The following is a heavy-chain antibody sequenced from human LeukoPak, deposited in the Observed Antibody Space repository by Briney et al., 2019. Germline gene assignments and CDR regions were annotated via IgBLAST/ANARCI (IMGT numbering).Heavy chain of an antibody. D-gene: IGHD2-2*02. CDR3: ARDRPGRYCSTISCYSASPFDP. Sequence: GGSLRLSCAASGFTVSSSYMSWVRQAPGKGLEWVSVIYSGGSTYYADSVKGRFTISRDNSKNTLYLQMNSLRAEDTAVYYCARDRPGRYCSTISCYSASPFDPWGQGTLVTVSS. J-gene: IGHJ5*02. V-gene: IGHV3-53*01. CDR2: IYSGGST. CDR1: GFTVSSSY.